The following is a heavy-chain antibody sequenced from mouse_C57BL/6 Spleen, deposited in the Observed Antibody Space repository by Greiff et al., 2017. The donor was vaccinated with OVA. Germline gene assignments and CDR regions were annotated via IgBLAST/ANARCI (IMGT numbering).Heavy chain of an antibody. CDR1: GYTFTSYW. Sequence: QVQLQQPGAELVMPGASVKLSCKASGYTFTSYWMHWVKQRPGQGLEWIAEIDPSDSYTNYNQKFKGKSTLTVDKSSSTAYMQLSSLTSEDSAVYYCARKFGDGYFYFDYWGQGTTLTVSS. V-gene: IGHV1-69*01. J-gene: IGHJ2*01. CDR3: ARKFGDGYFYFDY. D-gene: IGHD2-3*01. CDR2: IDPSDSYT.